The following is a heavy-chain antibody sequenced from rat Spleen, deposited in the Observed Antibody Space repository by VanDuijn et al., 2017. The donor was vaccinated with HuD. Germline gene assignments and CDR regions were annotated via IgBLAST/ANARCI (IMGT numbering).Heavy chain of an antibody. V-gene: IGHV5-25*01. D-gene: IGHD4-3*01. CDR2: ISTGGGKT. CDR1: GFTFSTYV. J-gene: IGHJ2*01. CDR3: TRDSGSYYFDY. Sequence: EVQLVESGGGLVQPGRSMKLSCVASGFTFSTYVMAWFRQAPTKGLGWVASISTGGGKTYYRASVRGRFTISRDYAKSTLYLQMDRLRSEDTATYYCTRDSGSYYFDYWGQGVMVAVSS.